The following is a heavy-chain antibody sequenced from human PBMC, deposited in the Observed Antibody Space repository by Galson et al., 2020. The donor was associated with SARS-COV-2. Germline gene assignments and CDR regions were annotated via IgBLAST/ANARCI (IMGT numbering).Heavy chain of an antibody. V-gene: IGHV3-23*01. J-gene: IGHJ2*01. CDR1: GLTFSSYA. D-gene: IGHD1-26*01. CDR3: AKDSGRSGWYFDV. CDR2: ISASGDRV. Sequence: GGSLRLSCTASGLTFSSYAMGWVRQAPGKGLEWVSTISASGDRVYYADSLKGGVTVSRDNSKNTLYLQLNSLSAEDPALFYCAKDSGRSGWYFDVWGRGTLVTVSS.